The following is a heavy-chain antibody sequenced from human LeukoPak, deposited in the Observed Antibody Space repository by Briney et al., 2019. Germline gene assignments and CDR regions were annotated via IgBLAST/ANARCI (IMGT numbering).Heavy chain of an antibody. J-gene: IGHJ1*01. CDR1: GFTFRSYS. CDR2: ISSSSSTI. Sequence: GGSLRLSCAASGFTFRSYSMNWVRQAPGMGLEWVSYISSSSSTIYYADSVKGRFTISRDNAKNSLYLQMNSLRAEDTAVYYCARVPYYDSSGYYYIYFQHWGQGTLVTVSS. V-gene: IGHV3-48*01. D-gene: IGHD3-22*01. CDR3: ARVPYYDSSGYYYIYFQH.